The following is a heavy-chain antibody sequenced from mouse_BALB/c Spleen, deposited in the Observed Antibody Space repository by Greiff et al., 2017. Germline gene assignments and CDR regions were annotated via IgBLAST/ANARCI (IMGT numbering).Heavy chain of an antibody. J-gene: IGHJ3*01. CDR1: GFNIKDYY. D-gene: IGHD2-2*01. Sequence: EVQLQQSGAELVRSGASVKLSCTASGFNIKDYYMHWVKQRPEQGLEWIGWIDPEDGDTEYAPKFQGKATMTADTSSNTAYLQLSSLTSEDTAVYYCNAWGGGYDPWFDYWGQGTPVTVSA. CDR2: IDPEDGDT. V-gene: IGHV14-4*02. CDR3: NAWGGGYDPWFDY.